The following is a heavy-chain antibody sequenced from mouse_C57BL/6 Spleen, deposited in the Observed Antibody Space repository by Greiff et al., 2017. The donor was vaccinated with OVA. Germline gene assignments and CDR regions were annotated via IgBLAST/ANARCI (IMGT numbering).Heavy chain of an antibody. D-gene: IGHD2-5*01. CDR1: GFTFSSYA. Sequence: EVKLVESGGGLVKPGGSLKLSCAASGFTFSSYAMSWVRQTPEKRLEWVATISDGGSYTYYPDNVKGRFTISRDNAKNHLYLQMSHLKSEDTAMYYCARDRDYSNHPYYYAMDYWGQGTSVTVSS. J-gene: IGHJ4*01. CDR2: ISDGGSYT. V-gene: IGHV5-4*01. CDR3: ARDRDYSNHPYYYAMDY.